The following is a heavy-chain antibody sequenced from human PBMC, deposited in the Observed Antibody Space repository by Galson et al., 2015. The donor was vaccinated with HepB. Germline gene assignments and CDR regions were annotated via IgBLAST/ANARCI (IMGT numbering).Heavy chain of an antibody. J-gene: IGHJ6*03. V-gene: IGHV3-9*01. CDR3: AKDTGGNNYYYMDV. Sequence: SLRLSCAVSGFTFDDYAMHWVRQAPGKGLEWVSGISWNSGNIGYADSVKGRFTISRDNAKNSLYLQMNSLRAEDTALYYCAKDTGGNNYYYMDVWGKGTTVTVSS. CDR1: GFTFDDYA. D-gene: IGHD4-23*01. CDR2: ISWNSGNI.